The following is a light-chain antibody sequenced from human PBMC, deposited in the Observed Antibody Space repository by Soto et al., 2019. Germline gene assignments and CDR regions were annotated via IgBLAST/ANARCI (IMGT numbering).Light chain of an antibody. CDR1: QSVGSD. Sequence: EIVMTQSPATLSVSPGERATLSCRASQSVGSDLAWYQQKPGQAPRLVIYGASSRATGIPDRFSGSGSGTDFTLTISRLEPEDFAVYYCQQYGSSPPELTFGGGTKVDI. V-gene: IGKV3-20*01. CDR2: GAS. J-gene: IGKJ4*01. CDR3: QQYGSSPPELT.